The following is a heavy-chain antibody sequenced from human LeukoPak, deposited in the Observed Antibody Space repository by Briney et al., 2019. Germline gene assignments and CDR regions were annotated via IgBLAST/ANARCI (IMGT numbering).Heavy chain of an antibody. D-gene: IGHD2-21*02. Sequence: SETLSLTCAVYGGSFSGYYWSWIRQPPGKGLEWIGEINHSGGTNYNPSPKSRVTIPVDTSKSQFSLKLSSVTAADTAVYYCARSKVPATGNWFDPWGQGTLVTVSS. CDR1: GGSFSGYY. V-gene: IGHV4-34*01. CDR3: ARSKVPATGNWFDP. CDR2: INHSGGT. J-gene: IGHJ5*02.